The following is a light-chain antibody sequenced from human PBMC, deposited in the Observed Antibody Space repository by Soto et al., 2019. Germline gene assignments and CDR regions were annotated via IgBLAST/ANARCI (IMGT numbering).Light chain of an antibody. CDR3: SSDTGTSAVV. V-gene: IGLV2-14*01. CDR2: DVN. J-gene: IGLJ1*01. CDR1: SCDVGGYDY. Sequence: QSALTQPASVSGSPGQSITISCTGTSCDVGGYDYVSWYQQLPGKAPKLMIYDVNNRPSGVSNRFSGSKSGNTASLTISGLQAEDEADYYCSSDTGTSAVVFGGGTKVTVL.